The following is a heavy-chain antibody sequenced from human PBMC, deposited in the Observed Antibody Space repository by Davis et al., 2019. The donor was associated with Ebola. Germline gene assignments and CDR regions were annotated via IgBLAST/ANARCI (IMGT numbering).Heavy chain of an antibody. V-gene: IGHV3-7*01. CDR1: GFTFSGYW. D-gene: IGHD5-12*01. CDR2: IKEDGSEE. Sequence: GESLKISCAASGFTFSGYWMSWVRQAPEKRLEWVANIKEDGSEEYYVDSVKGRFTISRDNAKNSLYLQMNSLRAEDTAVYYCAEHPGGYSAHADFDYWGQGTLVTVSS. CDR3: AEHPGGYSAHADFDY. J-gene: IGHJ4*02.